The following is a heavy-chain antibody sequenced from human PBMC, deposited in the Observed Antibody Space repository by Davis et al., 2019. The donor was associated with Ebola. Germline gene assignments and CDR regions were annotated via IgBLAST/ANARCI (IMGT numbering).Heavy chain of an antibody. CDR3: ARVIGHYDFWSGAISDYGLDV. D-gene: IGHD3-3*01. CDR2: IYYSGIT. Sequence: SETLSLTCTVSGATISSGDFHWSWIRQSPGKGLEWIGFIYYSGITSYNPSLKSRVSISVDTSKNQFSLKLSSVTAADTAVYYCARVIGHYDFWSGAISDYGLDVWGQGTTVTVSS. CDR1: GATISSGDFH. V-gene: IGHV4-30-4*02. J-gene: IGHJ6*02.